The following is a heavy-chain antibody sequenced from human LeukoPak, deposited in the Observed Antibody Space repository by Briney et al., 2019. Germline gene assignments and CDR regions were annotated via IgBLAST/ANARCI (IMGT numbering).Heavy chain of an antibody. J-gene: IGHJ5*02. CDR1: GGSISSGSYY. D-gene: IGHD2-2*01. CDR3: ARDAQHRWFDP. Sequence: PSQTLSLTCTVTGGSISSGSYYWSWIRQPAGKGLEWIRRIYTSGSTNYNPSLKSRVTISVDTSKNQFSLKLSSVTAADTAVYYCARDAQHRWFDPWGQGTLVTVSS. CDR2: IYTSGST. V-gene: IGHV4-61*02.